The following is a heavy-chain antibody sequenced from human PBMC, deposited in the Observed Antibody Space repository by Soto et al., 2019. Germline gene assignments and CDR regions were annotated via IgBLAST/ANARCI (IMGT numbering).Heavy chain of an antibody. CDR1: GGSFSGYY. J-gene: IGHJ4*02. Sequence: SETLSLTCAVYGGSFSGYYWSWIHQPPGKGLEWIGEINHSGSTNYNPSLKSRVTISVDTSKNQFSLKLSSVTAAYTAVYYCARGDTVTTLSYWGQGTLVTVSS. V-gene: IGHV4-34*01. CDR2: INHSGST. D-gene: IGHD4-17*01. CDR3: ARGDTVTTLSY.